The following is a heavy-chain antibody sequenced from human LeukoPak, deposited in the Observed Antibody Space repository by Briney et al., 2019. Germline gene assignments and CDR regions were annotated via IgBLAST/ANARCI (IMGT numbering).Heavy chain of an antibody. D-gene: IGHD5-12*01. CDR2: NSYFGSA. V-gene: IGHV4-61*01. Sequence: SETLSLTCTVSGXSVSSNSNYWSWIRQPPGKGLEWIGYNSYFGSASYNPSLKSRVTISVDTSKNQFSLKLSSVTAADTAVYYCARDTPGGYDFWWFDPWGQGTLVTVSS. J-gene: IGHJ5*02. CDR3: ARDTPGGYDFWWFDP. CDR1: GXSVSSNSNY.